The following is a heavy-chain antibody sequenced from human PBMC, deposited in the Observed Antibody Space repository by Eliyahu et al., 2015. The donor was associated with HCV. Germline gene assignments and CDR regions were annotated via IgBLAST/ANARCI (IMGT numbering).Heavy chain of an antibody. CDR3: AKVKDDSSGSYFDY. V-gene: IGHV3-30*18. CDR1: GFTFSSYG. CDR2: LFFDGSNK. J-gene: IGHJ4*02. Sequence: QVQLVESGGGVVQPGRSLRLSCAASGFTFSSYGMHWVRQAPGKGAGGGGGLFFDGSNKYYADSVKGRFTISRDNSKNTLYLQMNSLRAEDTAVYYCAKVKDDSSGSYFDYWGQGTLVTVSS. D-gene: IGHD3-22*01.